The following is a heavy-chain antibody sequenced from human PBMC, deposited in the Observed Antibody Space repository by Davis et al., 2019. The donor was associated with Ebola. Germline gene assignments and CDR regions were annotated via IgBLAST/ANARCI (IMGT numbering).Heavy chain of an antibody. CDR1: GFTFSSSG. D-gene: IGHD1-14*01. CDR3: AASAGTVGKFDF. V-gene: IGHV1-58*02. J-gene: IGHJ4*02. Sequence: AASVKVSCKASGFTFSSSGMQWVRQARGQRLEWIGGIVVGSGNTNYAQKFRERLTMTRDMSTSTAYVELSSLRFEDTAVYYCAASAGTVGKFDFWGQGTLVTVSS. CDR2: IVVGSGNT.